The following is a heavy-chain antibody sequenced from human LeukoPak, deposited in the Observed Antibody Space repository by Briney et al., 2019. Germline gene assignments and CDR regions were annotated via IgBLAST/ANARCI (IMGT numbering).Heavy chain of an antibody. CDR1: GFTFSSYS. J-gene: IGHJ4*02. V-gene: IGHV3-21*01. CDR3: ARDPSYDSSAYFDY. Sequence: GGSLRLSCAASGFTFSSYSMNWVRQAPGKGLEWVSSISSSSSYIHYADSVKGRFTISRDNAKNSLYLQMNSLRAEDTAVYYCARDPSYDSSAYFDYWGQGTLVTVSS. CDR2: ISSSSSYI. D-gene: IGHD3-22*01.